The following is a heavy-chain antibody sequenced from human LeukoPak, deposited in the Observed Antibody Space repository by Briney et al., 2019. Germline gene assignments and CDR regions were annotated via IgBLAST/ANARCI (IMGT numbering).Heavy chain of an antibody. CDR2: ISSSSSCI. V-gene: IGHV3-21*06. D-gene: IGHD6-19*01. Sequence: GGSLRLSCAASGFTFSSYSMSWVRQAPGQGLEWVSSISSSSSCIYYADSVKGRFTISRDNANNSLFLQVNSLRAEDTAMYCCVTESGWLFDYWGQGTLVTVSS. CDR3: VTESGWLFDY. CDR1: GFTFSSYS. J-gene: IGHJ4*02.